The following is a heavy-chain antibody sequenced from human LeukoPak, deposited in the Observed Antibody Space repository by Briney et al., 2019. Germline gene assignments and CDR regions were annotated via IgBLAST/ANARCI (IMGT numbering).Heavy chain of an antibody. J-gene: IGHJ3*02. D-gene: IGHD3-22*01. Sequence: GGSLRLSCAASGFTFSSYWMHWVRQAPGKGLVWVSRINSDGSSTSYADSVKGRFTISRDNAKNTLYLQMNRLRAEVTAVYYCARDPYYDSSGYYDAFDIWGQGTMVTVSS. CDR1: GFTFSSYW. CDR2: INSDGSST. V-gene: IGHV3-74*01. CDR3: ARDPYYDSSGYYDAFDI.